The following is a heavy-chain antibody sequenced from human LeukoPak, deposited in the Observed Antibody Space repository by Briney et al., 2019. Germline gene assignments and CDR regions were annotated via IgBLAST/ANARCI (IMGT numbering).Heavy chain of an antibody. CDR2: IYHSGRT. D-gene: IGHD3-16*01. CDR3: ARGRRNYAYLHYYYYMDV. V-gene: IGHV4-39*07. CDR1: GGSISSYY. J-gene: IGHJ6*03. Sequence: PSETLSLTCTVSGGSISSYYWGWIRQPPGKGLEWIGSIYHSGRTYYNPSLKSRVTISVDTSKNQFSLKLSSVTAADTAVYYCARGRRNYAYLHYYYYMDVWGKGTTVTVSS.